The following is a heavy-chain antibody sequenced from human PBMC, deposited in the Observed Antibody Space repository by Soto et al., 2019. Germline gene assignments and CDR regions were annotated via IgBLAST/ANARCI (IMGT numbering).Heavy chain of an antibody. J-gene: IGHJ4*02. CDR2: INEDGSEQ. D-gene: IGHD2-15*01. CDR1: GFTLRRHW. CDR3: TTTPSRWTEKGVDY. V-gene: IGHV3-7*03. Sequence: PGGSLRLSCAASGFTLRRHWMNWVRQTPGKGLEWVANINEDGSEQYYADSVKGRFTISRDNAKNLLFLQMNSLRAEDTAIFYCTTTPSRWTEKGVDYWGRGTQVNVSS.